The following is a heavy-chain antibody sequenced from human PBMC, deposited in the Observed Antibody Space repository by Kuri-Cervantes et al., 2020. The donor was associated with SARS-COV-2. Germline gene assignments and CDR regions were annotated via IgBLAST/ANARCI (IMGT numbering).Heavy chain of an antibody. V-gene: IGHV3-30*07. J-gene: IGHJ6*02. CDR1: GFTFSSYA. CDR2: ISYDGSDK. Sequence: GGSLRLSCSASGFTFSSYAMHWVRQAPGKGLEWVAVISYDGSDKNYADSVKGRFTISRDNAKNSLYLQMNSLRAEDTAVYYCARDLVQQPYGMDVWGQGTTVTVSS. D-gene: IGHD6-13*01. CDR3: ARDLVQQPYGMDV.